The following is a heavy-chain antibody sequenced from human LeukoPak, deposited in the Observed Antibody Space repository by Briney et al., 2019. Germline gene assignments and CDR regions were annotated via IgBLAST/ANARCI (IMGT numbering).Heavy chain of an antibody. V-gene: IGHV4-39*07. J-gene: IGHJ4*02. CDR3: AREETAAAGKDFDY. Sequence: SETLSLTCTVSGGSISSSSYYWGWIRQPPGKGLEWIGSIYYSGSTYYNPSLKSRVTISVDTSKNQFSLKLSSVTAADTAVYYCAREETAAAGKDFDYWGQGTLVTVSS. CDR1: GGSISSSSYY. D-gene: IGHD6-13*01. CDR2: IYYSGST.